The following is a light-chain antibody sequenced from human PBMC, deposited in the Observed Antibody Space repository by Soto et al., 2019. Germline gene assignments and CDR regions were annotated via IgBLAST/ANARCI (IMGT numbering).Light chain of an antibody. CDR3: SSYTSSNSLGV. CDR2: DVS. V-gene: IGLV2-14*01. Sequence: QSALTQPASVSGSPGQSITISCTGTSSDVGEYNYVSWYQQHPGKAPKLIIYDVSNRPSGVSKRFSGSKSGNTASLTTSGLQAEDEADYYCSSYTSSNSLGVFGGGTKLTVL. J-gene: IGLJ2*01. CDR1: SSDVGEYNY.